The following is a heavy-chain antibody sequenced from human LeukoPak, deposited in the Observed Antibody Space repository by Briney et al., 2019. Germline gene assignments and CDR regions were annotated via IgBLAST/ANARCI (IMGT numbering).Heavy chain of an antibody. D-gene: IGHD6-19*01. CDR2: ICYRGST. V-gene: IGHV4-39*01. CDR3: ARHSSEQFFGY. Sequence: PSETPSDTRTVSGGSLCSSRKYWGSIRQPPGTGLEWIGSICYRGSTYYTPSLKSRVTISVDTSKNQFSLKLSSVTAADTAVYYCARHSSEQFFGYWGQGTLVTVSS. CDR1: GGSLCSSRKY. J-gene: IGHJ4*02.